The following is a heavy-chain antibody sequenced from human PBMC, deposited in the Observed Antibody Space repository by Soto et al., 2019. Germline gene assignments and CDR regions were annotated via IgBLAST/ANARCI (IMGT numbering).Heavy chain of an antibody. CDR2: IYYSGST. CDR3: ARLGGVAATGEIDY. J-gene: IGHJ4*02. Sequence: TSETLSLTCTVSGGSISSSSYYWGRIRQPPGKGLEWIGCIYYSGSTNYNPSLKSRVTISVDTSKNQFSLKLSSVTAADTAVYYCARLGGVAATGEIDYWGQGTLVTVSS. D-gene: IGHD2-15*01. V-gene: IGHV4-39*07. CDR1: GGSISSSSYY.